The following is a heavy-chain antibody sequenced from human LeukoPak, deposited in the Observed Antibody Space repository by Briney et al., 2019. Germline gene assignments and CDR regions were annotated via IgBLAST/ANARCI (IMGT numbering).Heavy chain of an antibody. CDR2: IIPIFGIA. CDR3: ARGYTTVTTFVAFDP. CDR1: GGTFSSYA. V-gene: IGHV1-69*04. Sequence: ASVKVSCKASGGTFSSYAISWVRQAPGQGLEWMGRIIPIFGIANYAQKFQGRVTITADKSTSTAYMELSSLRSEDTAVYYCARGYTTVTTFVAFDPWGQGTLVTVSS. D-gene: IGHD4-17*01. J-gene: IGHJ5*02.